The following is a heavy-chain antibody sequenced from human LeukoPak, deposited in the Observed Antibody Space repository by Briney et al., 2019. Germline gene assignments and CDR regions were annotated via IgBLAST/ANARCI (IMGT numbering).Heavy chain of an antibody. Sequence: ASVKVSCKASGYTFSDYYIHWVRQAPGQGLEWMGWIHPNSGGTNYLQKFHGRVTMTRDTSISTAYMELASLRSDDTAVYYCASTSHRDAYNEPYYFDYWGQGTLVTVSS. CDR2: IHPNSGGT. D-gene: IGHD5-24*01. CDR3: ASTSHRDAYNEPYYFDY. CDR1: GYTFSDYY. V-gene: IGHV1-2*02. J-gene: IGHJ4*02.